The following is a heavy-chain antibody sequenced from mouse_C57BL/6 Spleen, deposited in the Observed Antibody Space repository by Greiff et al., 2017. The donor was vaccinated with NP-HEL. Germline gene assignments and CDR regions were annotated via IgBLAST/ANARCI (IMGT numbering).Heavy chain of an antibody. D-gene: IGHD4-1*01. J-gene: IGHJ2*01. CDR2: IYPGDGDT. V-gene: IGHV1-80*01. CDR1: GYAFSSYW. CDR3: AREELGLRVFDY. Sequence: VKLMESGAELVKPGASVKISCKASGYAFSSYWMNWVKQRPGKGLEWIGQIYPGDGDTNYNGKFKGKATLTADKSSSTAYMQLSSLTSEDSAVYFCAREELGLRVFDYWGQGTTLTVSS.